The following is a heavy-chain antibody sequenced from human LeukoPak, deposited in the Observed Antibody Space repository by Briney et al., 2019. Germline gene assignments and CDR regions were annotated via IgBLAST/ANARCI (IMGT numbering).Heavy chain of an antibody. CDR2: IYYSGST. V-gene: IGHV4-39*07. CDR3: ARVGGVYYDSSGYPDY. D-gene: IGHD3-22*01. J-gene: IGHJ4*02. CDR1: GGSISSSSYY. Sequence: SETLSLTCTVSGGSISSSSYYWGWIRQPPGKGLEWIGSIYYSGSTYYNPSLKSRVTISVDTSKNQFSLKLSSVTAADTAVYYCARVGGVYYDSSGYPDYWGQGTLVTVSS.